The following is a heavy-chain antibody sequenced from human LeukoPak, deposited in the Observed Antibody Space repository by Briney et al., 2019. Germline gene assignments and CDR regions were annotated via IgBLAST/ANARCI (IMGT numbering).Heavy chain of an antibody. Sequence: PSETLSLTCTVSGGSISSSSYSWGWIRQPQGKGLEWIGSIYYSGSTYYNPSLKSRVTISVDTSKNQFSLKLSSATAADTAVYYCARDDYYYGMDVWGQGTTVTVSS. CDR1: GGSISSSSYS. J-gene: IGHJ6*02. CDR3: ARDDYYYGMDV. CDR2: IYYSGST. V-gene: IGHV4-39*02.